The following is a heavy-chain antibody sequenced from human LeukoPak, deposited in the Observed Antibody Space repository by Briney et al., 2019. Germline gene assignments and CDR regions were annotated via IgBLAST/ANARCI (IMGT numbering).Heavy chain of an antibody. CDR2: INNDGSST. CDR3: ARDCSSTSCYRSGLDP. V-gene: IGHV3-74*01. Sequence: GGSLRLSCAASGFTFSSYWMHWVRQAPGKALVWVSRINNDGSSTNYADSVKGRFTISRDNAKNTLYLQMNSLRAEDTAVYYCARDCSSTSCYRSGLDPWGQGTLVTVSS. D-gene: IGHD2-2*01. J-gene: IGHJ5*02. CDR1: GFTFSSYW.